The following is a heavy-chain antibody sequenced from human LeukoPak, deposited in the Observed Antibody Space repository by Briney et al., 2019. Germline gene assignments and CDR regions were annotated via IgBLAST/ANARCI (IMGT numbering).Heavy chain of an antibody. CDR2: ISSSSSYI. J-gene: IGHJ4*02. D-gene: IGHD4-23*01. CDR1: GFTFSNYY. CDR3: ARDYGGNSEPLDY. V-gene: IGHV3-21*01. Sequence: GGSLRLSCAAPGFTFSNYYMNWVRQAPGKGLEWVSSISSSSSYIYYADSVKGRFTISRDNAKNSLYLQMNSLRAEDTAVYYCARDYGGNSEPLDYWGQGTLVIVSS.